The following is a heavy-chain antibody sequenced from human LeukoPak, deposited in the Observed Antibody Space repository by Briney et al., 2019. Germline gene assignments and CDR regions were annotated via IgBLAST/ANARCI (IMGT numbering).Heavy chain of an antibody. CDR2: IYYSGST. J-gene: IGHJ4*02. V-gene: IGHV4-59*01. CDR1: GGSISSYY. CDR3: ARVISSGGTYSYFDY. Sequence: SETLSLTCTVSGGSISSYYWSWIRQPPGKGLEWIGYIYYSGSTNYNPSLKSRVTISVDTSKNQFSLKLSSVTAADTAVYYCARVISSGGTYSYFDYWGQGTLVTVSS. D-gene: IGHD1-26*01.